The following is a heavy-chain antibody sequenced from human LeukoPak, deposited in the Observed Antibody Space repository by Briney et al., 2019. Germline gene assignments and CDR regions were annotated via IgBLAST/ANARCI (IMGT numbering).Heavy chain of an antibody. CDR1: GDSISTYY. D-gene: IGHD2-15*01. V-gene: IGHV4-4*07. Sequence: SETLSLTCTVSGDSISTYYWSWIRQPAGKGLEWIGRIFTSGVTYYNPSLKSRVTMSVDTSKNQFSLKLTSVTAADTAVYFCAREGIDTKGGSGTPYSYYYYMDVWGKGTMVTISS. CDR2: IFTSGVT. CDR3: AREGIDTKGGSGTPYSYYYYMDV. J-gene: IGHJ6*03.